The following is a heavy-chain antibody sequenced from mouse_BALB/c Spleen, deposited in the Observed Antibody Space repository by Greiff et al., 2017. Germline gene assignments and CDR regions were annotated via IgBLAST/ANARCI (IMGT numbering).Heavy chain of an antibody. CDR3: ARSEYYYGSSPFAY. Sequence: VQLQQSGPGLVKPSQSLSLTCTVTGYSITSDYAWNWIRQFPGNKLEWMGYISYSGSTSYNPSLKSRISITRDTSKNQFFLQLNSVTTEDTATYYCARSEYYYGSSPFAYWGQGTLVTVSA. D-gene: IGHD1-1*01. V-gene: IGHV3-2*02. CDR1: GYSITSDYA. CDR2: ISYSGST. J-gene: IGHJ3*01.